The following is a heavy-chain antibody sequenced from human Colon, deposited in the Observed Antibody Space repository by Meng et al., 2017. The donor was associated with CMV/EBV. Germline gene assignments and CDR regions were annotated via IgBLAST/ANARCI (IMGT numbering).Heavy chain of an antibody. V-gene: IGHV1-2*02. J-gene: IGHJ4*02. Sequence: KLTPSGAGVEDPVASVKVSCKTYGYTFSAYYMPWVRQAPGQVLEWMGWIRSDGSATNYAQKFRGRVTMTRDASVSTAYMELSGLTSDDTAVYFCVRSSGWSLFDYWGPGALVTVPS. D-gene: IGHD6-19*01. CDR3: VRSSGWSLFDY. CDR2: IRSDGSAT. CDR1: GYTFSAYY.